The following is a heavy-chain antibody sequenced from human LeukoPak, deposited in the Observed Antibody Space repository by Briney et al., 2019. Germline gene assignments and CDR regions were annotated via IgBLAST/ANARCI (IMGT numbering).Heavy chain of an antibody. CDR2: IYSGGST. J-gene: IGHJ4*02. CDR1: GLTVSINY. CDR3: ARDVRGEYYYDSSGHHARPAGFDY. V-gene: IGHV3-66*01. Sequence: GGSLRLSCAASGLTVSINYMSWIRQAPGKGLEWVSVIYSGGSTYYADSVKGRFIISRDNAKNTLYLQMNSLRVEDTAVYYCARDVRGEYYYDSSGHHARPAGFDYWGQGTLVTVSS. D-gene: IGHD3-22*01.